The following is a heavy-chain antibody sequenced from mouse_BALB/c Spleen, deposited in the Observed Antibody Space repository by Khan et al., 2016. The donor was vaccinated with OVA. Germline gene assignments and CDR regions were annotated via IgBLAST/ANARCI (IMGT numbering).Heavy chain of an antibody. CDR1: GFTFSSYT. Sequence: EVELVESGGGLVKPGGSLKLSCAASGFTFSSYTMSWVRQTPEQRLEWVATISSGSTYTYYPDSVKGRFTISRDNAKNTLYLQMSSLKSEDTALYYCTRDGNYAHWYFDVWGAGTTVTVFS. J-gene: IGHJ1*01. CDR3: TRDGNYAHWYFDV. D-gene: IGHD2-1*01. V-gene: IGHV5-6-4*01. CDR2: ISSGSTYT.